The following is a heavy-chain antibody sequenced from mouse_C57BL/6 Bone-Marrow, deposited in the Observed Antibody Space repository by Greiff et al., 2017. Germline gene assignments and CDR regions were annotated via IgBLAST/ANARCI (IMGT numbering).Heavy chain of an antibody. V-gene: IGHV1-81*01. CDR1: GYTFTSYG. J-gene: IGHJ1*03. D-gene: IGHD1-1*01. CDR2: IYPRSGNT. Sequence: VQLQQSGAELARPGASVKLSCKASGYTFTSYGISWVKQRTGQGLEWIGEIYPRSGNTYYNEKFKGKATLTADKSSSTAYMEIRSLTSEDSAVYFGATDYYGSSYWWYFDVWGTGTTVTVSS. CDR3: ATDYYGSSYWWYFDV.